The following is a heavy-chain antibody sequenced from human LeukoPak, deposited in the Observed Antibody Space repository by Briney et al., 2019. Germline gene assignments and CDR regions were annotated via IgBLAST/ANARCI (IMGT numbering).Heavy chain of an antibody. D-gene: IGHD1-26*01. CDR1: GFTFSTYW. CDR2: INSDGRTT. J-gene: IGHJ4*02. CDR3: ARDYPSPQVGATPGIDY. V-gene: IGHV3-74*01. Sequence: PGGSLRLSCAASGFTFSTYWMHWVRQAPGKGLVWVSRINSDGRTTDYADSVKGRFTISRDNAKNTLYLQMNSLRAEDTAVYYCARDYPSPQVGATPGIDYWGQGSLVTVSS.